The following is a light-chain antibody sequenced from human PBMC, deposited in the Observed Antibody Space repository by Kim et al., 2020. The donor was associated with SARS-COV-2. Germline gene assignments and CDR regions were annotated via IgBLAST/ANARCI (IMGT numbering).Light chain of an antibody. J-gene: IGLJ3*02. Sequence: SVLTQPPSASGTPGQRVTLSCSGSSSNIGSNVVNWYQQLPGTAPKLLIYSNNQRPSGVPARFSGSKSGTSASLAISGLQSEDEADYYCAAWDDSLNGWVFGGGTQLTVL. CDR2: SNN. CDR3: AAWDDSLNGWV. CDR1: SSNIGSNV. V-gene: IGLV1-44*01.